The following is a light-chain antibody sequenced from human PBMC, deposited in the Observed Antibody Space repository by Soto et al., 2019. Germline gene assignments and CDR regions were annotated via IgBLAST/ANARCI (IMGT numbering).Light chain of an antibody. CDR1: SSAVGDHNL. CDR2: GVT. Sequence: QSVLTQPPSASGSPGQSVTISCTGTSSAVGDHNLVSWYQQHPGKAPKLLIWGVTNRPSGVPHRFSGSKSGNTASLTVSGLQAEDEADYYCSSYAGSDNYVFGTGTKLTVL. CDR3: SSYAGSDNYV. V-gene: IGLV2-8*01. J-gene: IGLJ1*01.